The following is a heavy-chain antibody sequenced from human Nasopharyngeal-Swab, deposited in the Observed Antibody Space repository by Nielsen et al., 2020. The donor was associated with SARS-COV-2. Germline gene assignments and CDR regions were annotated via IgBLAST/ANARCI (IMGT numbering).Heavy chain of an antibody. CDR3: ARDTPAMFAY. CDR1: GFPFILYT. V-gene: IGHV3-21*01. J-gene: IGHJ4*02. Sequence: GGSLRLSCAASGFPFILYTINWVPQAPGKGLDWFSAISSTGDYIYYAASVKGRFTISRDNAKNSVYLQMNSLRVEDTAVYYCARDTPAMFAYWGQGTLVTVSS. CDR2: ISSTGDYI.